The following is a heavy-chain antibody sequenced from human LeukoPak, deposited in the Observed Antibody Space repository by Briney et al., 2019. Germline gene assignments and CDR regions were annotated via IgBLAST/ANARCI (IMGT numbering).Heavy chain of an antibody. CDR1: GYTFTSYG. Sequence: ASVKVSCKASGYTFTSYGISWVRQAPGQGLEWMGWISAYNGNTNYAQKLQGRVTMTTDTSKSTAYMELRSLSSDDTAVYYCARSLLLDTWFDPWGQGPLVTVSS. V-gene: IGHV1-18*01. CDR3: ARSLLLDTWFDP. D-gene: IGHD2-15*01. J-gene: IGHJ5*02. CDR2: ISAYNGNT.